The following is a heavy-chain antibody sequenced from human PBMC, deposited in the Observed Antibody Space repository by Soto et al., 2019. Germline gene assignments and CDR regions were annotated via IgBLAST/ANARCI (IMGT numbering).Heavy chain of an antibody. CDR1: GGSISSNSYS. CDR3: ARGYDILTGPLDY. V-gene: IGHV4-39*01. J-gene: IGHJ4*02. D-gene: IGHD3-9*01. Sequence: SETLSLTCSASGGSISSNSYSWGWIRQPPGKGLEWIGTLYSSRDTYYNPSLKSRVTISADTSQNQFSLDLNSVTAADTAVYYCARGYDILTGPLDYWGPGTLVT. CDR2: LYSSRDT.